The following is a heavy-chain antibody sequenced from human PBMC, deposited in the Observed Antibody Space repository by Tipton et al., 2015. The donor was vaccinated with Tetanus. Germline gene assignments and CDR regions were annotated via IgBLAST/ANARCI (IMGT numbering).Heavy chain of an antibody. CDR1: GFTVSSNY. V-gene: IGHV3-53*05. CDR3: ARVVVAATHFDY. J-gene: IGHJ4*02. Sequence: SLRLSCAASGFTVSSNYMSWVRQAPGKGLEWVSVIYSGGSTYYADSVKGRFTISRDNAKNSLYLQMNSLRAEDTALYYCARVVVAATHFDYWGQGTLVTVSS. D-gene: IGHD2-15*01. CDR2: IYSGGST.